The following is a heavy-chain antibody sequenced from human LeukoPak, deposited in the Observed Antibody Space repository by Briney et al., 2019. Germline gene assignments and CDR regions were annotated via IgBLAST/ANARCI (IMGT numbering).Heavy chain of an antibody. V-gene: IGHV3-9*03. D-gene: IGHD4-23*01. CDR1: GFTFDDYA. Sequence: GGSLRLSCAASGFTFDDYAMHWVRQAPGKGLEWVSGIRWNSGSIDYADSVKGRFTISRDNAKKFLFLQMNSLRVEDMALYYCAKDGGPYGGIRGYFDYWGQGTLVTASS. CDR3: AKDGGPYGGIRGYFDY. CDR2: IRWNSGSI. J-gene: IGHJ4*02.